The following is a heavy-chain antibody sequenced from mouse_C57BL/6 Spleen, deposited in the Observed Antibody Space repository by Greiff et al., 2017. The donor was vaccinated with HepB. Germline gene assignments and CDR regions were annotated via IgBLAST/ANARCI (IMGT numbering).Heavy chain of an antibody. CDR1: GFTFSDYG. V-gene: IGHV5-17*01. D-gene: IGHD1-3*01. Sequence: EVKLMESGGGLVKPGGSLKLSCAASGFTFSDYGMHWVRQAPEKGLEWVAYISSGSSTIYYADTVKGRFTISRDNAKNTLFLQMTSLRSEDTAMYYCAKMSGYWYFDVWGTGTTVTVSS. CDR2: ISSGSSTI. J-gene: IGHJ1*03. CDR3: AKMSGYWYFDV.